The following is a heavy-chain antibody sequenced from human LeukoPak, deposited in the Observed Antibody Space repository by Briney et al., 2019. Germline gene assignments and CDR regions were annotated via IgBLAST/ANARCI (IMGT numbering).Heavy chain of an antibody. CDR2: IYHSGST. V-gene: IGHV4-30-2*02. J-gene: IGHJ5*02. CDR3: ARSNGDYGSNWFDP. Sequence: SQTLSLTCTVSGGSISSGGYYWSWIRQPPGKGLEWIGYIYHSGSTYYNPSLKSRVTISVDRSKNQFSLKLSSVTAADTAVYYCARSNGDYGSNWFDPWGQGTLVTVSS. CDR1: GGSISSGGYY. D-gene: IGHD4-17*01.